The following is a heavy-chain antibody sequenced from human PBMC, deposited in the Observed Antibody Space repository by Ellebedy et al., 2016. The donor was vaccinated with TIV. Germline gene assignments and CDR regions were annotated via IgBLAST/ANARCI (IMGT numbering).Heavy chain of an antibody. CDR1: GGSFSGYY. V-gene: IGHV4-34*01. J-gene: IGHJ4*02. CDR3: ATGNSGSYSGLQQN. Sequence: SETLSLXXAVYGGSFSGYYWSWIRQPPGKGLEWIGEINHSGSTNYNPSLKSRVTISVDTSKNQFSLKLSSVTAADTAVYYCATGNSGSYSGLQQNWGQGTLVTVSS. CDR2: INHSGST. D-gene: IGHD1-26*01.